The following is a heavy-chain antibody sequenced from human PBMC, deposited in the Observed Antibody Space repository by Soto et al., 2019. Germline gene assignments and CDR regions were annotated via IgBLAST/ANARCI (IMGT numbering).Heavy chain of an antibody. V-gene: IGHV4-30-4*01. J-gene: IGHJ4*02. Sequence: SETLSLTCTVSGDSTNSADYYWNWIRQTPGKGLEWIGHIYYSGTTDYNPSLKGRVTISSDTSKNQFSLRLTSVTAADTAIYYCASRKSFYASGTDHWGQGTLVTVSS. D-gene: IGHD3-10*01. CDR2: IYYSGTT. CDR3: ASRKSFYASGTDH. CDR1: GDSTNSADYY.